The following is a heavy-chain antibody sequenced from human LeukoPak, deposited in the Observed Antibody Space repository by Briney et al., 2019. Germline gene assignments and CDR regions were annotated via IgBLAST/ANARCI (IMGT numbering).Heavy chain of an antibody. J-gene: IGHJ3*02. D-gene: IGHD7-27*01. CDR3: ARRGGWGRNAFDI. Sequence: SETLSLTCTVSGGSISSYYWSWIRQPPGKGLEWIGYIYYSGSTNYNPSLKSRVTISVDTSMNQFSLKLSSVTAADTAVYYCARRGGWGRNAFDIWGQGTMVTVSS. CDR2: IYYSGST. V-gene: IGHV4-59*08. CDR1: GGSISSYY.